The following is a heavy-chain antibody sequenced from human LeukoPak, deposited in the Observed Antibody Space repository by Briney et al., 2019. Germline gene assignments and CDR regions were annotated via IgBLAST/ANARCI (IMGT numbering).Heavy chain of an antibody. CDR3: ARSGGQWGAKDY. J-gene: IGHJ4*02. D-gene: IGHD1-26*01. CDR1: GGSISSSSYY. Sequence: SETLSLTCTVSGGSISSSSYYWGWIRQPPGKGLEWIGSIYYSGSTYYNPSLKSRVTISVDTSKNQFSLKLSSVTAADTAVYYCARSGGQWGAKDYWGQGTLVTVSS. V-gene: IGHV4-39*01. CDR2: IYYSGST.